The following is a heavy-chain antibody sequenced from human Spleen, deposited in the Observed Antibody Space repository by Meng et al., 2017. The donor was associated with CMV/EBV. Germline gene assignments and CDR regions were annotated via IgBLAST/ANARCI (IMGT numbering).Heavy chain of an antibody. CDR1: GYTFTSYV. V-gene: IGHV1-18*01. J-gene: IGHJ4*02. D-gene: IGHD2-21*01. Sequence: QVQLVQSGEEVKEPGASAKVSCTASGYTFTSYVISWVRQDPVQWLEWMGWISAYNGNTNHAQQLQGRVTLTTDTSTSTAYMELRSLRSDDSAVYYCARGHLSGDLEAYWGQGTLVTVSS. CDR2: ISAYNGNT. CDR3: ARGHLSGDLEAY.